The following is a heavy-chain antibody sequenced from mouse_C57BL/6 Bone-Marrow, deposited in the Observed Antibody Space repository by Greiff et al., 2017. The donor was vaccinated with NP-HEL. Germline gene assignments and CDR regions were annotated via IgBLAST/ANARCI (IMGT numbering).Heavy chain of an antibody. CDR1: GFSLTSYA. CDR2: IWTGGGT. Sequence: LVAPLQSLSITCTVSGFSLTSYAISWVRQPPGKGLEWLGVIWTGGGTNYNSALKSRLSISKDNSKSQVFLKMNSLQTDDTARYYCARNSNLDSSGYVPFAYWGQGTLVTVSA. CDR3: ARNSNLDSSGYVPFAY. V-gene: IGHV2-9-1*01. D-gene: IGHD3-2*02. J-gene: IGHJ3*01.